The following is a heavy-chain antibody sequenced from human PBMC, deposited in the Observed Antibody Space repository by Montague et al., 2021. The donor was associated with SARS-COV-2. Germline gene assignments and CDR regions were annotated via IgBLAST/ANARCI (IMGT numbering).Heavy chain of an antibody. D-gene: IGHD1-26*01. CDR1: GFTFSSYA. CDR3: ARDRGGSYPLDY. V-gene: IGHV3-30*04. J-gene: IGHJ4*02. Sequence: SLSLSCSASGFTFSSYAMHWVRQAPGKGLEWVAVISYDGSNKYYADSVKGRFTISRDNSKNTLYLQMNSLRAEDTAVYYCARDRGGSYPLDYWGQGTLVTVSS. CDR2: ISYDGSNK.